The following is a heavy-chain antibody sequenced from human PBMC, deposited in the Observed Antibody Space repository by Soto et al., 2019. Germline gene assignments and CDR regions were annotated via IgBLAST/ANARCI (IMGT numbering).Heavy chain of an antibody. Sequence: GGSLRLSCAVAGYTFANHWMHWARQAPGKGLEWVSRMNSDGSLINYADSVKGRFTVSRDNARNSLYLQMNSLRVEDTDVYYCATAEVDYWGPGTLVTGFS. CDR3: ATAEVDY. V-gene: IGHV3-74*01. J-gene: IGHJ4*02. CDR2: MNSDGSLI. CDR1: GYTFANHW.